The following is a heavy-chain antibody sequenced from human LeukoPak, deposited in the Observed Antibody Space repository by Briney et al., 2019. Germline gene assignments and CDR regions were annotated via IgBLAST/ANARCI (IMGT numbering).Heavy chain of an antibody. CDR3: ARLSVAFDY. CDR2: IYYSGST. J-gene: IGHJ4*02. D-gene: IGHD6-19*01. Sequence: SETLSLTCTVSGGSISSHYWSWIRQPPGKGLEWIGYIYYSGSTNYNPSLKSRVTISVDTSKNQFSLKLSSVTAADTAVYYCARLSVAFDYWGQGTLVTVSS. CDR1: GGSISSHY. V-gene: IGHV4-59*11.